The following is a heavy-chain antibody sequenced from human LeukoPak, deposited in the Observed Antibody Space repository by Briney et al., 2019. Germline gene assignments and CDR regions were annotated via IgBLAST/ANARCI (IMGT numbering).Heavy chain of an antibody. CDR2: INSGGSST. V-gene: IGHV3-74*01. Sequence: GGSLRLSCAASGFTCSSYWMHWVRQAPGKGLVWVSCINSGGSSTSYADSVKGRFTISRDNAENTLYLQMNSLRAEDTAVYYCARDPQTAMALYYFDYWGQGTLVTVSS. D-gene: IGHD5-18*01. CDR3: ARDPQTAMALYYFDY. J-gene: IGHJ4*02. CDR1: GFTCSSYW.